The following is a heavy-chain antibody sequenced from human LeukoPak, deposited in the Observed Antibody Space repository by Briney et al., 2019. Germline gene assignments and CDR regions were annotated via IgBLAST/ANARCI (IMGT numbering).Heavy chain of an antibody. J-gene: IGHJ6*03. D-gene: IGHD6-13*01. CDR2: ISTSSSYI. Sequence: GGSLRLSCAVSGFTFSSYSMNWVRQAPGKGLEWVSFISTSSSYIYYADSVKGRFTISRDNGNNSLYVQMNSLRAEDMAVYYCATTRIADYYMDVWGKGTTVTISS. CDR3: ATTRIADYYMDV. CDR1: GFTFSSYS. V-gene: IGHV3-21*01.